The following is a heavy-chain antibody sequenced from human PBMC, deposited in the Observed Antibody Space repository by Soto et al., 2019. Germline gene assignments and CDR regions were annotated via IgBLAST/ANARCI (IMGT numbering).Heavy chain of an antibody. CDR1: GGSVSSGSYY. V-gene: IGHV4-61*01. CDR2: IYYSGST. J-gene: IGHJ6*02. Sequence: SETLSLTCTVSGGSVSSGSYYWSWIRQPPGKGLEWIGYIYYSGSTNYNPSLKSRVTISVDTSKNQFSLKLSSVTAADTAVYYCASADYDFWSAYCTYGMDVWGQGTTVTVSS. D-gene: IGHD3-3*01. CDR3: ASADYDFWSAYCTYGMDV.